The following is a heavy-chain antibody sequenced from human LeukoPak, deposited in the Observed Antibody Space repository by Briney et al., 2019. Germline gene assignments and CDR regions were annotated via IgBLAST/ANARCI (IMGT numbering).Heavy chain of an antibody. CDR3: ARELTGTTRFDWFDP. J-gene: IGHJ5*02. V-gene: IGHV4-59*12. Sequence: SETLSLTCTVSGGSISSYYWSWIRQPPGKGLEWIGYIYYSGSTYYNPSLKSRVTISVDTSKNQFSLKLSSVTAADTAVYYCARELTGTTRFDWFDPWGQGTLVTVSS. D-gene: IGHD1-20*01. CDR1: GGSISSYY. CDR2: IYYSGST.